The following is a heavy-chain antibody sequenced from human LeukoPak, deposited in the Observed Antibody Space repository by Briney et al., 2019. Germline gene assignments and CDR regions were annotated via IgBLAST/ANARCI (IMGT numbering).Heavy chain of an antibody. CDR3: ARVTEAALCGMDV. D-gene: IGHD6-13*01. CDR1: GGSFSGYY. Sequence: SETLSLTCAVYGGSFSGYYWSWIRQPPGKGLEWIGEINHSGSTNYNPSLKSRVTISVDTSKNQFSLKLSSVTAADTAVYYCARVTEAALCGMDVWGQGTTVTVSS. V-gene: IGHV4-34*01. J-gene: IGHJ6*02. CDR2: INHSGST.